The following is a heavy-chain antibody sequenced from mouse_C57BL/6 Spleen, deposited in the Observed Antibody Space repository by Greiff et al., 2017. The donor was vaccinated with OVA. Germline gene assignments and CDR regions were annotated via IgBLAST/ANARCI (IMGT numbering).Heavy chain of an antibody. Sequence: DVMLVESGGDLVKPGGSLKLSCAASGFTFSSYGMSWVRQTPDKRLEWVATISSGGSYTYYPDSVKGRFTISRDNAKNTLYLQMSSLKSEDTAMYYCARQIITTVVATDAMDYWGQGTSVTVSS. D-gene: IGHD1-1*01. CDR1: GFTFSSYG. CDR2: ISSGGSYT. J-gene: IGHJ4*01. V-gene: IGHV5-6*02. CDR3: ARQIITTVVATDAMDY.